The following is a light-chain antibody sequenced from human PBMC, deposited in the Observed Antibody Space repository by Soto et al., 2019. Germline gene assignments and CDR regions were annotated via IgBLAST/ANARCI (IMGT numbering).Light chain of an antibody. CDR3: PQYHNWPPYT. J-gene: IGKJ2*01. CDR2: GAS. Sequence: EIVMTQSPATLSVSPGERATLSCRASQSVSTNLAWYQQKPGQAPRLLIYGASTRATGIPARFSGSESGTEFTLNISSLKSEDFAVYYCPQYHNWPPYTFGQGTKLEIK. CDR1: QSVSTN. V-gene: IGKV3-15*01.